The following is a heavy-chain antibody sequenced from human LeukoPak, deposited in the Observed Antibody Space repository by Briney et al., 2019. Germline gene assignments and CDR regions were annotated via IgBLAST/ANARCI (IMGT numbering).Heavy chain of an antibody. D-gene: IGHD3-22*01. CDR3: ARQGDYYDSSGYYGWRY. CDR2: IYYSGST. V-gene: IGHV4-39*01. CDR1: GGSISSSSYY. J-gene: IGHJ4*02. Sequence: SETLSTTCTVSGGSISSSSYYWGWLRQPPGRGLGWIGSIYYSGSTYSKPSLKSRVTIFVDTSKNQFSLKLRSVSAADTAVYYCARQGDYYDSSGYYGWRYWGQGTPVTVSS.